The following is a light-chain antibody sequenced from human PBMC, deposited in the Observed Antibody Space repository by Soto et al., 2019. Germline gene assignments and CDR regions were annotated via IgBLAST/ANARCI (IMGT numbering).Light chain of an antibody. V-gene: IGKV3-20*01. CDR1: QSVSSSY. CDR2: GAS. J-gene: IGKJ2*01. CDR3: QQKET. Sequence: EIVLTQSPGTLSLSPGERATLSCRASQSVSSSYLAWYQQKPGQAPRLLIYGASSRATGIPDRFSGSGSGTDFTLTISRLEPEDFVVYYCQQKETFGQGTKLEIE.